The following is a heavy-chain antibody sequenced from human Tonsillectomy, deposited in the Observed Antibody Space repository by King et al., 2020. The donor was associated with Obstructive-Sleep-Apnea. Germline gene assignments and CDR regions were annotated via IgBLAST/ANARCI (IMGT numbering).Heavy chain of an antibody. J-gene: IGHJ4*02. V-gene: IGHV3-23*04. CDR3: ARIVGGYGDYSSVDY. D-gene: IGHD4-17*01. Sequence: VQLVESGGGLVQPGGSLRLSCAASGFTFSGYAMSWVRQAPGKGLEWVSTVSGSGGSTYSADSVKGRFTISRDNSKKTLYLQMNSLRAEDTALYYCARIVGGYGDYSSVDYWGQGTLVTVSS. CDR2: VSGSGGST. CDR1: GFTFSGYA.